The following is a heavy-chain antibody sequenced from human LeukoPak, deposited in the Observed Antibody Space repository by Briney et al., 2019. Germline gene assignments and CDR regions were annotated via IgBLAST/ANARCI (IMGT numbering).Heavy chain of an antibody. Sequence: GGSLRLSCAASGFTFYSYAMNWVRQAPGKGLEWVANIKQDGSEKYYVDSVKGRFTISRDNAKNSLYLQMNSLRAEDTAVYYCARDSDVPFDYWGQGTLVTVSS. J-gene: IGHJ4*02. V-gene: IGHV3-7*01. CDR2: IKQDGSEK. CDR1: GFTFYSYA. D-gene: IGHD3-16*01. CDR3: ARDSDVPFDY.